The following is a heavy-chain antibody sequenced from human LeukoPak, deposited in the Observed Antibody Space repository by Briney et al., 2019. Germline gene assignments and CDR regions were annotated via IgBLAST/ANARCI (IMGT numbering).Heavy chain of an antibody. V-gene: IGHV3-48*02. Sequence: PGVSLRLSCVASGFTFSDYSMNWIRQAPGKGLEWLSYIGLSSRNTFYADSVEGRFTISSDNAKNSLYLQMNSLRDEDTAVYYCARDSDYSFDYWGQGTLVTVSS. CDR1: GFTFSDYS. J-gene: IGHJ4*02. D-gene: IGHD3-16*01. CDR2: IGLSSRNT. CDR3: ARDSDYSFDY.